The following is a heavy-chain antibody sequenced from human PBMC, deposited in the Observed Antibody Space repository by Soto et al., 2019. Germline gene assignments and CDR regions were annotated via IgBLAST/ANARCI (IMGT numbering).Heavy chain of an antibody. V-gene: IGHV3-23*01. Sequence: GGSLRLSCAASGFTFSSYAMSWVRQGPGKGLEWVAVVSIGGSTHYADSVRGRFTISRDNSKNTLSLQMNSLTAEDTAVYFCAKRRGAGGHFDYWGQGALVTVSS. D-gene: IGHD2-15*01. J-gene: IGHJ4*02. CDR1: GFTFSSYA. CDR2: VSIGGST. CDR3: AKRRGAGGHFDY.